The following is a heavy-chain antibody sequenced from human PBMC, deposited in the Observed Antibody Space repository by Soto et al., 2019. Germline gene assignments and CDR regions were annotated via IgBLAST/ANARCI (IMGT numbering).Heavy chain of an antibody. V-gene: IGHV1-69*13. D-gene: IGHD5-12*01. J-gene: IGHJ6*02. Sequence: ASVKVSCKASGGTFSSYAISWVRQAPGQGLEWMGGIIPIFGTANYAQKFQGRVTITADESTSTAYMELSSLRSEDTAVYYCARPRLDQDIVATISYYYGMDVWGQGTTVTVSS. CDR2: IIPIFGTA. CDR3: ARPRLDQDIVATISYYYGMDV. CDR1: GGTFSSYA.